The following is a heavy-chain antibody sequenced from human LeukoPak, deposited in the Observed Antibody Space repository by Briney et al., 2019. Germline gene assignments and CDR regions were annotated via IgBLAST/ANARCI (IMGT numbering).Heavy chain of an antibody. D-gene: IGHD3-16*01. CDR3: ARGSRFGRYFDY. J-gene: IGHJ4*02. CDR1: GFTVSSNY. Sequence: GGSLRLSCAASGFTVSSNYMSWVRQAPGKGLEWVSVIYSGGSTYYADSVKGRFTISRENAKNSLYLQMNSLRAGDTAVYYCARGSRFGRYFDYWGQGTLVTVSS. V-gene: IGHV3-53*01. CDR2: IYSGGST.